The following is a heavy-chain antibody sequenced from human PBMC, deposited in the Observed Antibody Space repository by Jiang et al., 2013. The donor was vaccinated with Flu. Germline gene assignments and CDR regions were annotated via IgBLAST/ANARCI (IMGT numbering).Heavy chain of an antibody. CDR3: ARDSCSGGSCYSGLHDAFDI. CDR1: GDSVSSNSAA. V-gene: IGHV6-1*01. J-gene: IGHJ3*02. D-gene: IGHD2-15*01. Sequence: QTLSLTCAISGDSVSSNSAAWNWIRQSPSRGLEWLGRTYYRSKWYNDYAVSVKSRITINPDTSKNQFSLQLNSVTPEDTAVYYCARDSCSGGSCYSGLHDAFDIWGQGTMVTVSS. CDR2: TYYRSKWYN.